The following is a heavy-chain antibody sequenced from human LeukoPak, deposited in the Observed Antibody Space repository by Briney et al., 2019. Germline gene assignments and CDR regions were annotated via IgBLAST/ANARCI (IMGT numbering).Heavy chain of an antibody. V-gene: IGHV4-34*01. CDR2: INHSGST. D-gene: IGHD1-26*01. CDR3: SRDGGRDSGSYYEDY. Sequence: SETLSLTCAVHGGSFSGYYWSWIRQPPGKGLEWIGEINHSGSTNYNPSLKSRVTISVDTSKNQFSLKLSSVTAADTAVYYCSRDGGRDSGSYYEDYWGQGTLVTVSS. J-gene: IGHJ4*02. CDR1: GGSFSGYY.